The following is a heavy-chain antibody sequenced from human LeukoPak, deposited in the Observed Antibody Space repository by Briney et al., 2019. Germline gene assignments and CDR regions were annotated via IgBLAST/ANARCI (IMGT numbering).Heavy chain of an antibody. Sequence: GGTLRLSCAASGFTFSSYGMSWVRQAPGKGLEWVSYISSSSSTIYYADSVKGRFTISRDNAKNSLYLQMNSLRAEDTAVYYCARGEYGDPLDYWGQGTLVTVSS. V-gene: IGHV3-48*01. D-gene: IGHD4-17*01. CDR2: ISSSSSTI. CDR3: ARGEYGDPLDY. CDR1: GFTFSSYG. J-gene: IGHJ4*02.